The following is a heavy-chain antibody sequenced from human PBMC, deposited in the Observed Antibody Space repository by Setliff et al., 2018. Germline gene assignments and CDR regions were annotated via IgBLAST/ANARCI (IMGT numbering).Heavy chain of an antibody. CDR1: GYSFSTCW. J-gene: IGHJ5*02. V-gene: IGHV5-51*01. Sequence: RGESLKLSCKGSGYSFSTCWIGWVRQMPGKGLEWMGIIYPGDSITRYSPSFQGQVTISVDKSINTAYLQWSSLRASDTAIYYCARHPYYYGSGTYLDNNNRWFDPWGQGTLGTVSS. CDR3: ARHPYYYGSGTYLDNNNRWFDP. D-gene: IGHD3-10*01. CDR2: IYPGDSIT.